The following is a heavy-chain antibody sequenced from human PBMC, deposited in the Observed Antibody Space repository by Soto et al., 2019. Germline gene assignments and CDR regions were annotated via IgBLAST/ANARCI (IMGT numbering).Heavy chain of an antibody. CDR2: ISYDGSNK. Sequence: QVQLVESGGGVVQPGRSLRLSCAASGFTFSSYGMHWVRQAPGKGLEWVAVISYDGSNKYYADSVKGRFTISRDKSKNTLYLQMNSLRAEDTAVYYCAKDGASYYYYGMDVWGQGTTVTVSS. CDR3: AKDGASYYYYGMDV. V-gene: IGHV3-30*18. J-gene: IGHJ6*02. CDR1: GFTFSSYG. D-gene: IGHD3-10*01.